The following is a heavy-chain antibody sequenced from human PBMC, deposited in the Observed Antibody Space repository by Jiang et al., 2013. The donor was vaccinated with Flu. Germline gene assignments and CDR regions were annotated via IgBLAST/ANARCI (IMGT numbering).Heavy chain of an antibody. Sequence: GLVKPSETLSLTCTVSGGSVINYYWSWIRQPPGRDWSGLAISITWEHQLQPSLKSRVTISVDTSKNQFSLKLISVTAADTAVYYCARYRVGSYSEQAFDIWGQGTMVTVSS. J-gene: IGHJ3*02. CDR2: SITWEH. CDR3: ARYRVGSYSEQAFDI. D-gene: IGHD1-26*01. V-gene: IGHV4-59*02. CDR1: GGSVINYY.